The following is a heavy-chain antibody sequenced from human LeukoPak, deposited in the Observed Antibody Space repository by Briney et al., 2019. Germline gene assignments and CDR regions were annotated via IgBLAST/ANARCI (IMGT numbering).Heavy chain of an antibody. V-gene: IGHV3-7*01. J-gene: IGHJ4*02. D-gene: IGHD3-10*01. CDR2: IRQDGGEK. CDR3: AREGYYAGAGSYGPDY. CDR1: GFTFTMFG. Sequence: PGGSLRLSCAASGFTFTMFGMNWVRQAPGKGLEWVANIRQDGGEKYFLDSVKGRFTISRDNAKNSLYLEMSSLRAEDTAVYYCAREGYYAGAGSYGPDYWGQGTLVTVSS.